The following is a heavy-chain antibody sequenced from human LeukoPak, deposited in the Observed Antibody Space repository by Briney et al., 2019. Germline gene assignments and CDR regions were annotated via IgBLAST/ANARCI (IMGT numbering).Heavy chain of an antibody. Sequence: TGGSLRLSCAASGFTFSSYGMHWVRQAPGKGLEWVAVIWYDGSNKYYADSVKGRFTISRDNSNNTQYLQMNSLRAEDTAVYYCAREYSDYGYYYNMEVWGQGTTVTVSS. CDR1: GFTFSSYG. CDR3: AREYSDYGYYYNMEV. J-gene: IGHJ6*02. D-gene: IGHD5-12*01. V-gene: IGHV3-30*19. CDR2: IWYDGSNK.